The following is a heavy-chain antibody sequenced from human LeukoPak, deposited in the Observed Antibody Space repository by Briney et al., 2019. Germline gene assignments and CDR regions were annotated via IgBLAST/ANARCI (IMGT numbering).Heavy chain of an antibody. CDR2: ISYDGSNK. CDR3: AKESGRYGGFDY. CDR1: GFTFSNFG. J-gene: IGHJ4*02. V-gene: IGHV3-30*18. Sequence: GRSLRLSCAASGFTFSNFGMHWVRQAPGKGLEWVAVISYDGSNKYYADSVKGRFTISRDNSKNTLYLQMNSLRAEDTAVYYCAKESGRYGGFDYWGQGTLVTVSS. D-gene: IGHD3-10*01.